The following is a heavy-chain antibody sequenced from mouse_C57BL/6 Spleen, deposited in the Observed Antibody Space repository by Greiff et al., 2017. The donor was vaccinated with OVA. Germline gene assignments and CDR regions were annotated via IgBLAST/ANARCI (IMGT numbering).Heavy chain of an antibody. CDR3: AAGTYAMDY. J-gene: IGHJ4*01. V-gene: IGHV3-6*01. CDR1: GYSITSGYY. Sequence: EVQLVESGPGLVKPSQSLSLTCSVTGYSITSGYYWNWIRTFPGNKLEWMGYISYDGSNNYKPSLTNRIPITLDTSKNQFFLKLNSVTTEDTATYYCAAGTYAMDYWGQGTSVTVSS. D-gene: IGHD4-1*01. CDR2: ISYDGSN.